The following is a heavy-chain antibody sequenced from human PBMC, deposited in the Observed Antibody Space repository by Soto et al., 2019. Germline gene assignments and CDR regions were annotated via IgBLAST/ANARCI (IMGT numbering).Heavy chain of an antibody. CDR2: ISGDGQKT. CDR3: AGVSRPAALRPSAFVY. D-gene: IGHD2-2*01. J-gene: IGHJ1*01. V-gene: IGHV3-64D*08. Sequence: EVQLVQSGGGVVRPGGSLRLSCSASGFTFNNFALYWVRQTPGKRLEYVSGISGDGQKTNYADSVKGRFTISRVNSNNTFSLQLTRPNPDDTAVLCCAGVSRPAALRPSAFVYWGQGTRVTVSS. CDR1: GFTFNNFA.